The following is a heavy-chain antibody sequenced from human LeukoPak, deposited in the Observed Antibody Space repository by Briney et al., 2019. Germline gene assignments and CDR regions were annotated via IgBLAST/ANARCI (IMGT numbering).Heavy chain of an antibody. CDR1: GFTFSSYS. J-gene: IGHJ4*02. CDR2: ISSSGSTI. CDR3: ARKMVRGVIIMSYFDY. Sequence: PGGSLRLSCAASGFTFSSYSMNWVRQAPGKGLEWVSYISSSGSTIYYADSVKGRFTISRDNAKNSLYLQMNSLRAEDTAVYYCARKMVRGVIIMSYFDYWGQGTLVTVSS. D-gene: IGHD3-10*01. V-gene: IGHV3-48*04.